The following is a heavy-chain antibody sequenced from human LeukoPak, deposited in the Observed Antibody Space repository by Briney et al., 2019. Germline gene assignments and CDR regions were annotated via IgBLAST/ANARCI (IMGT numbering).Heavy chain of an antibody. Sequence: GASVKVSCKASGGTFSSYAISWVRQAPGQGLEWMGGIIPIFGTANYAQKFQGRVTMTRNTSISTAYMELRSLRSDDTAVYYCARDHFGELLSPFDYWGQGTLVTVSS. D-gene: IGHD3-10*01. V-gene: IGHV1-69*05. CDR3: ARDHFGELLSPFDY. J-gene: IGHJ4*02. CDR1: GGTFSSYA. CDR2: IIPIFGTA.